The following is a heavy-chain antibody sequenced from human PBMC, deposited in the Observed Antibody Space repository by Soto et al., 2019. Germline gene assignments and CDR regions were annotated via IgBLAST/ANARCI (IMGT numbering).Heavy chain of an antibody. Sequence: ASVKVSCKASGGTFSSYAISWGRQAPGQGLEWMGGIIPIFGTANYAQKFQGRVTITADESTSTAYMELSSLRSEDTAVYYCAREPIGYNWFDPWGQGTLVTVSS. CDR1: GGTFSSYA. D-gene: IGHD1-26*01. CDR2: IIPIFGTA. J-gene: IGHJ5*02. CDR3: AREPIGYNWFDP. V-gene: IGHV1-69*13.